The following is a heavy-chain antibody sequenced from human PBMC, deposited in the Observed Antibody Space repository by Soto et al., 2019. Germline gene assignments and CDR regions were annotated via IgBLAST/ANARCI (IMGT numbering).Heavy chain of an antibody. J-gene: IGHJ4*02. CDR2: ISSSSSTI. CDR1: GFTVSSNY. CDR3: AREIGSITIFGVVTPTFDY. Sequence: GGSLRLSCAASGFTVSSNYMNWVRQAPGKGLEWVSYISSSSSTIYYADSVKGRFTISRDNAKNSLYLQMNSLRDEDTAVYYCAREIGSITIFGVVTPTFDYWGQGTLVTVSS. V-gene: IGHV3-48*02. D-gene: IGHD3-3*01.